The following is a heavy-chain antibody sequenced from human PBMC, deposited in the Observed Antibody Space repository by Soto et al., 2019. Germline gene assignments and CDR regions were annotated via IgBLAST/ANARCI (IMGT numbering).Heavy chain of an antibody. Sequence: PSETLSLTCTVSGGSISSSSYYWGWIRQPPGKGLEWIGSIYYSGSTYYNPSLKSRVTISVDTSKNQFSLKLSSVTAADTAVYYCVRTIAAAGHDTDYRGQRTLVTGSS. V-gene: IGHV4-39*01. CDR3: VRTIAAAGHDTDY. J-gene: IGHJ4*02. D-gene: IGHD6-13*01. CDR2: IYYSGST. CDR1: GGSISSSSYY.